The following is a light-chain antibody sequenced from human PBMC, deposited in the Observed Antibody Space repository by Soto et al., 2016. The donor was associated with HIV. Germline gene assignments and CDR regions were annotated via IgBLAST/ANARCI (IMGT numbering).Light chain of an antibody. CDR2: GKN. CDR1: NLRSYF. CDR3: NSRDSSGYHRV. J-gene: IGLJ2*01. V-gene: IGLV3-19*01. Sequence: SSELTQDPAVSVALGQTVRITCQGDNLRSYFASWYQQKPGQAPVLVIYGKNNRPSGIPDRFSGSSSGNTASLTITGAQAEDEADYYCNSRDSSGYHRVFGGRTKLTVL.